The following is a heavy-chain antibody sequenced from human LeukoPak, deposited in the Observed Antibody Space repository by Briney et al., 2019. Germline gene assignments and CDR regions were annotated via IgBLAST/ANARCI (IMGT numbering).Heavy chain of an antibody. CDR2: ISGSGGST. CDR3: ARGRDSSSSYPGY. Sequence: GGSLRLSCAASGFTFSSYAMSWVRQAPGKGLDWVSAISGSGGSTYYADSVKGRFTISRDNVKNSLYLQMNSLRAEDTAVYYCARGRDSSSSYPGYWGQGTLVTVSS. J-gene: IGHJ4*02. V-gene: IGHV3-23*01. CDR1: GFTFSSYA. D-gene: IGHD6-6*01.